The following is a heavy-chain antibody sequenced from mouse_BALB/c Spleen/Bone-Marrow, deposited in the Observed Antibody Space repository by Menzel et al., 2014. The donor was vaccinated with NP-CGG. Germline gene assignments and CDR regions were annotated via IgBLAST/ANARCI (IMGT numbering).Heavy chain of an antibody. CDR1: GFTFSSYS. J-gene: IGHJ1*01. V-gene: IGHV5-6-3*01. CDR2: INRNGGRT. Sequence: EVKLMESGGGLVQPGGALKLSCAASGFTFSSYSMPWVRQTPDKRLELAATINRNGGRTYYPDSVKGRFIISRDNAKNTLYLQMSSLKSEDTARYFCARDWGTYDGYYWYCDVGAAGTTVTVTS. CDR3: ARDWGTYDGYYWYCDV. D-gene: IGHD2-3*01.